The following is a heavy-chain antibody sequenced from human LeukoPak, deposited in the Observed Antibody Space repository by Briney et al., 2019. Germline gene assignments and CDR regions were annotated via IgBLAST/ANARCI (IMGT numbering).Heavy chain of an antibody. V-gene: IGHV4-39*07. CDR1: GGSISSGSYY. J-gene: IGHJ6*03. CDR3: ARVFDSGSQAYFYYMDV. D-gene: IGHD3-10*01. CDR2: IYYSGST. Sequence: SETLSLTCTVSGGSISSGSYYWGWIRQPPGKGLEWIGSIYYSGSTNYNPSLKSRVTMSVDTSKNQFSLKVGSVTAADTAVYYCARVFDSGSQAYFYYMDVWGKGTTVTIFS.